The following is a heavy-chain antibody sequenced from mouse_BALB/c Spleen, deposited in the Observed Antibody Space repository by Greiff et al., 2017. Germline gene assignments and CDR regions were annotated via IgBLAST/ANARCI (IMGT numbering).Heavy chain of an antibody. Sequence: LVESGAELVRPGVSVKISCKGSGYTFTDYAMHWVKQSHAKSLEWIGVISTYYGDASYNQKFKGKATMTVDKSSSTAYMELARLTSEDSAIYYCARGADYGSIYYFDYWGQGTTLTVSS. CDR3: ARGADYGSIYYFDY. V-gene: IGHV1S137*01. J-gene: IGHJ2*01. CDR2: ISTYYGDA. CDR1: GYTFTDYA. D-gene: IGHD1-1*01.